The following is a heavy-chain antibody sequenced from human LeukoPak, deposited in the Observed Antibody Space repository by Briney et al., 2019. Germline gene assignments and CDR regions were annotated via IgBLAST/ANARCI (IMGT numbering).Heavy chain of an antibody. V-gene: IGHV4-39*01. Sequence: SETLSLTCTVSGGYISTSNYYWGWIRQSPGKGLEWIGNIYYSGSTYYNPSLKSRVSLSIDTSMNQFSLKVNSLTVADTAVYYCARFFDYDSSHPPFWGQGTLVAVSS. CDR2: IYYSGST. CDR3: ARFFDYDSSHPPF. D-gene: IGHD3-16*01. CDR1: GGYISTSNYY. J-gene: IGHJ4*02.